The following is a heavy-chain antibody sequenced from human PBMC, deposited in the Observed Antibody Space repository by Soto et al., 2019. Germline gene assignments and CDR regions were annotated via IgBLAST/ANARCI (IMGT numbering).Heavy chain of an antibody. CDR2: ISSDGSDT. V-gene: IGHV3-74*01. D-gene: IGHD1-26*01. CDR3: VRGWIPDQHVGYLQF. J-gene: IGHJ4*02. Sequence: PGGSLRLSCAASGCTFNKYWMHWVRQAPGKGLVWVSRISSDGSDTIYAGSVRGRFAVSRDNAKNMLFLQINSLTADDTAIYYCVRGWIPDQHVGYLQFWGQGTLVTVPQ. CDR1: GCTFNKYW.